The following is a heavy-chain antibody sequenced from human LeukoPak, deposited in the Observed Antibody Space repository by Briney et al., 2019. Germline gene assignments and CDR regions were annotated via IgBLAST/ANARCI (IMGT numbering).Heavy chain of an antibody. V-gene: IGHV3-33*06. CDR1: GFNFSTYG. CDR2: IWYDGRSK. J-gene: IGHJ5*02. Sequence: PGRSLRLSCAASGFNFSTYGMHWVRQAPGKGLEWVAVIWYDGRSKYYADSVKGRFTISRDNSKNTLHMEMNSLRAEDTAVYYCAKERGIVGATTWSDPWGQGTLVTVSS. CDR3: AKERGIVGATTWSDP. D-gene: IGHD1-26*01.